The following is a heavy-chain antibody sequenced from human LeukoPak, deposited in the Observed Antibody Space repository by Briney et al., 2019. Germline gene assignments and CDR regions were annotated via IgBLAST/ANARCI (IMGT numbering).Heavy chain of an antibody. CDR3: AKGGGSRNFDY. V-gene: IGHV3-23*01. D-gene: IGHD1-26*01. CDR2: ISGASAYI. Sequence: GGSLRLSCATAGFTFSDYPMTWVRQSPGKGLEWVSSISGASAYIYYADSVKGRFTISRDNSKNTLYLQMNSLRAEDTAVYYCAKGGGSRNFDYWGQGTLVAVSS. J-gene: IGHJ4*02. CDR1: GFTFSDYP.